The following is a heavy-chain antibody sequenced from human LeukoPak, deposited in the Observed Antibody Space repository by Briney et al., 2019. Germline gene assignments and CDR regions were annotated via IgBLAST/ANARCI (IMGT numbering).Heavy chain of an antibody. CDR3: ARAGTRGDYDAFDI. V-gene: IGHV3-53*01. CDR2: IYSGGST. Sequence: GGSLRLSCAASGFTVSSNYVTWVRQAPGKGPEWVSVIYSGGSTYSADSVQGRFTISRDNSKNTLYLQMNSLRAEDTAVYYCARAGTRGDYDAFDIWGQGTMVTVSS. CDR1: GFTVSSNY. D-gene: IGHD4-17*01. J-gene: IGHJ3*02.